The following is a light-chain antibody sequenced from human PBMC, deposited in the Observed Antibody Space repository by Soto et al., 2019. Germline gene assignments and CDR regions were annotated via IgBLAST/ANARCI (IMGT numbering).Light chain of an antibody. Sequence: DIQMAQSPSTLSASVGDRVTITCRASHNIDSRLAWYQQKPGKAPKLLVFDASTLERGVTSTFSGSGSGTDFTLTISNLQPEDFATYYCQQYNSFSLFTFGPGTKVETK. V-gene: IGKV1-5*01. J-gene: IGKJ3*01. CDR1: HNIDSR. CDR3: QQYNSFSLFT. CDR2: DAS.